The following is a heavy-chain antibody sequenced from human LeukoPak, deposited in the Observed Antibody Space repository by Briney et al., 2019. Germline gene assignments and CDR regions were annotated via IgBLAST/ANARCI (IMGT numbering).Heavy chain of an antibody. CDR1: GGSIISYY. V-gene: IGHV4-59*01. J-gene: IGHJ3*02. Sequence: SETLSLTCTVSGGSIISYYWSWIRQPPGKGLEWIGYIYYSGSTNYNPSLKSRVTISVDTSKNQFSLKLSSVTAADTAVYYCARDGSGRLRGPFDIWGQGTMVTVSS. CDR2: IYYSGST. D-gene: IGHD1-26*01. CDR3: ARDGSGRLRGPFDI.